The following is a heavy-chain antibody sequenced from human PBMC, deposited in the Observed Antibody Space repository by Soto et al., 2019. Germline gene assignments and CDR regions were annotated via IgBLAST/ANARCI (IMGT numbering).Heavy chain of an antibody. CDR3: ARVSTLRFLEWLPASGNFDY. CDR2: MNPNSGNT. Sequence: ASVKVSCKASGYTFTSYDINWVRQATRQGLEWMGWMNPNSGNTGYAQKFQGRVTMTRNTSISTAYMELSSLRSEDTAVYYCARVSTLRFLEWLPASGNFDYWGQGTLVTVSS. D-gene: IGHD3-3*01. CDR1: GYTFTSYD. V-gene: IGHV1-8*01. J-gene: IGHJ4*02.